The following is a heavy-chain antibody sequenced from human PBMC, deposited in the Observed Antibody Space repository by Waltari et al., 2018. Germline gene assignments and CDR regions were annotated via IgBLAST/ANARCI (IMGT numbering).Heavy chain of an antibody. CDR1: GFTFSSYA. V-gene: IGHV3-30-3*01. CDR2: ISYDGNNK. Sequence: VQLVESGGGVVQPGRSLRLSCAASGFTFSSYAMHWVRQAPGKGLEWVAVISYDGNNKYYADSVKGRFTISRDNSKSTLYLQMNSLITEDTAVYFCARDPSLLRFLEWLSYGMDVWGQGTTVTVSS. J-gene: IGHJ6*02. D-gene: IGHD3-3*01. CDR3: ARDPSLLRFLEWLSYGMDV.